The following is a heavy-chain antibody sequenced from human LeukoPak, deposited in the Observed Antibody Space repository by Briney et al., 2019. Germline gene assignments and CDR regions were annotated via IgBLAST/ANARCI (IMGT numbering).Heavy chain of an antibody. CDR1: GFTFSSYG. CDR2: ISGSGGST. V-gene: IGHV3-23*01. Sequence: GGSLRLSCAASGFTFSSYGMSWVRQAPGKGLEWVSAISGSGGSTYHADSVKGRFTISRDNSKNTLYLQMNSLRAEDTAVYYCAKDIVVVPARYMDVWGKGTTVTISS. D-gene: IGHD2-2*01. J-gene: IGHJ6*03. CDR3: AKDIVVVPARYMDV.